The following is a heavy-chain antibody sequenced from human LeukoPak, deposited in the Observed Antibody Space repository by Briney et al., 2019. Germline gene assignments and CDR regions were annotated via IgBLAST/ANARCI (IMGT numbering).Heavy chain of an antibody. D-gene: IGHD3-22*01. J-gene: IGHJ3*02. V-gene: IGHV3-23*01. CDR1: GFTFSSYA. Sequence: GGSLRLSYAASGFTFSSYAMSWVRQAPGKGLEWVSAISGSGGSIYYADSVKGRFIISRDNSKNTLYLQMNSLRAEDTAVYYCAKGVYYDSSAYNAFDIWGQGTMVTVSS. CDR3: AKGVYYDSSAYNAFDI. CDR2: ISGSGGSI.